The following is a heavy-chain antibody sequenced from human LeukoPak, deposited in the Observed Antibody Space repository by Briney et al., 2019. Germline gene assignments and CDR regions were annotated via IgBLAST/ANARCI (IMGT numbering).Heavy chain of an antibody. CDR1: GFTFSSYA. Sequence: QPGGSLRLSCAASGFTFSSYAMHWVRQAPGKGLEWVAVISYDGSNKYYADSVKGRFTISRDNSKNTLYLQMNSLRAEDTAVYYCARGEGSSSSGGYWGQGTLVTVSS. CDR2: ISYDGSNK. J-gene: IGHJ4*02. D-gene: IGHD6-6*01. CDR3: ARGEGSSSSGGY. V-gene: IGHV3-30-3*01.